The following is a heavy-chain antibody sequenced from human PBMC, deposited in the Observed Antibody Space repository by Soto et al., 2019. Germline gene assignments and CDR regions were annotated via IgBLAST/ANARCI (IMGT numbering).Heavy chain of an antibody. J-gene: IGHJ4*02. D-gene: IGHD4-4*01. Sequence: PAWSLGLSCAGSGVTFSTSSMNWVRQAPGKGLEWVSGTYGNGGGTSYADSVKGRFTISRDNCRNTLYLQMDSLRPEDTAVYYCAREQRYLRQGYSDYWGQGTLVTVSS. CDR2: TYGNGGGT. V-gene: IGHV3-23*01. CDR1: GVTFSTSS. CDR3: AREQRYLRQGYSDY.